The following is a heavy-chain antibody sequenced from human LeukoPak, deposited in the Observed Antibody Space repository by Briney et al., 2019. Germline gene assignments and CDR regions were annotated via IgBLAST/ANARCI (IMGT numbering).Heavy chain of an antibody. V-gene: IGHV3-23*01. CDR3: AKGTYYVFWSGFYSGGGLYYFDC. Sequence: GGSLRLSCAASGFTFSSYAMSWVRQAPGKGLEWVSAISGSGAGTYYADSVKGRFTISRDNSKNTLYLQMNSLSVEDTAVYYCAKGTYYVFWSGFYSGGGLYYFDCWGQGTLVTVSS. CDR2: ISGSGAGT. D-gene: IGHD3-3*01. J-gene: IGHJ4*02. CDR1: GFTFSSYA.